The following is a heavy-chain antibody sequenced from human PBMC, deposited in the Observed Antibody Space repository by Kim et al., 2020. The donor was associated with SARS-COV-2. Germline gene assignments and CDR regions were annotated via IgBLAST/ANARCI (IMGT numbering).Heavy chain of an antibody. J-gene: IGHJ4*02. Sequence: GGSLRVSCAAYGFTFSTYGMSWVRQAPDKGLEWVSVISGSGGTTYYSDSVKGRFTISRDNSKNTLYLQMNSLRAEDTAEYYCAKSNSGYYAYLDSWGQGILVTVSS. D-gene: IGHD3-22*01. CDR2: ISGSGGTT. V-gene: IGHV3-23*01. CDR1: GFTFSTYG. CDR3: AKSNSGYYAYLDS.